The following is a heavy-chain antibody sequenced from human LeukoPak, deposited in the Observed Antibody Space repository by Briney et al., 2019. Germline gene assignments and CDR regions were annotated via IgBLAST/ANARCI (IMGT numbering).Heavy chain of an antibody. CDR3: ATVRWGEYFDY. CDR2: INSDGTST. J-gene: IGHJ4*02. Sequence: GGSLRLSCAASGFTFSNYWMHWVRHAPGKGLMWVSHINSDGTSTTYADSVKGRFTISRDNAKNSLYLQMNSLRVEDTAVYYCATVRWGEYFDYWGQGTLVTVSS. CDR1: GFTFSNYW. D-gene: IGHD3-10*01. V-gene: IGHV3-74*01.